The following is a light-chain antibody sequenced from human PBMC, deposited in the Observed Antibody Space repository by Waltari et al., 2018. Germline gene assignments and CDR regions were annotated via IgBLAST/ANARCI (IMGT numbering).Light chain of an antibody. CDR3: AQTISWPHT. J-gene: IGKJ2*01. V-gene: IGKV2-30*02. Sequence: CRSGRSLVHSVGNTRLAWFQQRPGQSPRRLIYHVSNRDSGVPDRYSGSGSDTDFTLRITRVEAEDVGVYYCAQTISWPHTFGQGTKVEI. CDR2: HVS. CDR1: RSLVHSVGNTR.